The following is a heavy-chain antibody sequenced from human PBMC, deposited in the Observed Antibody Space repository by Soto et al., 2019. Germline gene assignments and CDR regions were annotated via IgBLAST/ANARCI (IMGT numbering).Heavy chain of an antibody. J-gene: IGHJ5*02. D-gene: IGHD3-3*01. Sequence: SETLSLTCAVYGGSFSGYYWSWIRQPPGKGLEWIGEINHSGSTNYNPSLKSRVTISVDTSKNQFSLKLSSVTAADTAVYYCARVWDFWSGYYHGRYNWFDPWGQGTLVTVSS. CDR3: ARVWDFWSGYYHGRYNWFDP. CDR1: GGSFSGYY. CDR2: INHSGST. V-gene: IGHV4-34*01.